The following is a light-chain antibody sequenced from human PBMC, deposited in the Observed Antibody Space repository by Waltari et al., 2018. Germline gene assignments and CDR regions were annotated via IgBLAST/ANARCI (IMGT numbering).Light chain of an antibody. CDR2: GAS. J-gene: IGKJ4*01. Sequence: DIQMTQSPSSLSASVGEKVTITCLASQSISEYLNWYQQKPGKAAKLLIYGASSVQSGVPSRCSGSGAGTDFTLSITSLQPEDSATYYCQQSYTFGGGTKVEIK. CDR3: QQSYT. V-gene: IGKV1-39*01. CDR1: QSISEY.